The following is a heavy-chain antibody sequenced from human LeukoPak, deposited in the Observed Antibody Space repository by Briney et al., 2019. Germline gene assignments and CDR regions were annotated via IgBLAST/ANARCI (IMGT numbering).Heavy chain of an antibody. J-gene: IGHJ6*03. V-gene: IGHV4-61*01. D-gene: IGHD5/OR15-5a*01. Sequence: SETLSLTCTVSGGSISSSSYYWSWIRQPPGKGQEWIGYIYYSGSANYNPSLKSRVTISVDTSKNQFSLKLSSVTAADTAVYYCAMGLSDYYYYMDVWGKGTTVTISS. CDR1: GGSISSSSYY. CDR2: IYYSGSA. CDR3: AMGLSDYYYYMDV.